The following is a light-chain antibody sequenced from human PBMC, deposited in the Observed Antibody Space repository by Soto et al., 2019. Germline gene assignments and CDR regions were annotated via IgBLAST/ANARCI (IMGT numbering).Light chain of an antibody. CDR2: GNS. CDR1: SSHIEAGND. Sequence: QSALTQPPSVSGAPGQRVTISCTGSSSHIEAGNDVHWYQQPPGTAPKLLIYGNSNRPSGVPDRFSGSKSGTSASLAITGLQAEDEADYYCQSYYSRMSGSVFGTRTKVTV. CDR3: QSYYSRMSGSV. V-gene: IGLV1-40*01. J-gene: IGLJ1*01.